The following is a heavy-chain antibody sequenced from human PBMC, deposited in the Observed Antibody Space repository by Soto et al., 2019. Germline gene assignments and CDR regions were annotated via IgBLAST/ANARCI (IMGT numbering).Heavy chain of an antibody. CDR1: GYTYRIYA. D-gene: IGHD3-22*01. Sequence: QIHLVQSGAEVKKPGASVRVSCKTSGYTYRIYAITWVRQAPGQGLEWMGWISTYNHDTRYAQRFQGRLSMATDTSTSTAYMELRSLTSDDTAVYYCARDPSNTSGYNLYLDYWGQGSLVTVSS. J-gene: IGHJ4*02. V-gene: IGHV1-18*01. CDR3: ARDPSNTSGYNLYLDY. CDR2: ISTYNHDT.